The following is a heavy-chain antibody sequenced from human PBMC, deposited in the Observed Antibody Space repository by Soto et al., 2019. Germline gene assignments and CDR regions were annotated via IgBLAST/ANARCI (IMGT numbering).Heavy chain of an antibody. V-gene: IGHV3-23*01. CDR3: AKRQFIVVVPAADNWFDP. CDR1: GFTFSCYA. J-gene: IGHJ5*02. CDR2: ISVSGGST. Sequence: GGSLRLSCAASGFTFSCYAISWVRQAPGKGLEWVSAISVSGGSTYYADSVKGRFTISRDNSKNTLYLQMDSLRAEDTAVYYCAKRQFIVVVPAADNWFDPWGQGTLVTVS. D-gene: IGHD2-2*01.